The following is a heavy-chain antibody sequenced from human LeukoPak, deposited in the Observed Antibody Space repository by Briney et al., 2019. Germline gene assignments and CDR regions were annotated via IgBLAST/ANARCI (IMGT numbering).Heavy chain of an antibody. J-gene: IGHJ3*02. CDR2: ISNNGGYT. CDR3: AKDLDSSGNFWGTDAFDI. Sequence: GGSLRLSCAASGFTFSSSAMSWVRQAPGKGLEWVSAISNNGGYTYYADSVQGRFTISRDNSKSTLCLQMNSLRAEDTAVYYCAKDLDSSGNFWGTDAFDIWGQGTMVTVSS. D-gene: IGHD3-22*01. CDR1: GFTFSSSA. V-gene: IGHV3-23*01.